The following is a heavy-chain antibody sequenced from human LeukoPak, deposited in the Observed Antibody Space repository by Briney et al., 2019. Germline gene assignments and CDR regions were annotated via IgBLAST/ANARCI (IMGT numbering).Heavy chain of an antibody. CDR3: VSGDTAMGSHGSPPWYFDL. D-gene: IGHD5-18*01. CDR2: ISSSSSYI. CDR1: GFTFSSYS. V-gene: IGHV3-21*01. J-gene: IGHJ2*01. Sequence: GGSLRLSCAASGFTFSSYSMNWVRQAPGKGLEWVSSISSSSSYIYYADSVKGRFTISRDNAKNSLYLQMNSLRAEDTAVYYCVSGDTAMGSHGSPPWYFDLWGRGTLVTVSS.